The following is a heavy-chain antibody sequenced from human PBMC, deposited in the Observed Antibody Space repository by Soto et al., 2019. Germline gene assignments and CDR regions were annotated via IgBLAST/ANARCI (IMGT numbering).Heavy chain of an antibody. CDR1: GFTFDDYT. CDR2: ISWDGGST. V-gene: IGHV3-43*01. Sequence: EVQLVESGGVVVQPGGSLRLSCAASGFTFDDYTMHWVRQAPGKGLEWVSLISWDGGSTYYADSVKGRFTISRDNSKNSLYLQMNSLRTEDTALYYCAKAVRGVYYYYGMDVWGQGTTVTVSS. CDR3: AKAVRGVYYYYGMDV. D-gene: IGHD3-10*01. J-gene: IGHJ6*02.